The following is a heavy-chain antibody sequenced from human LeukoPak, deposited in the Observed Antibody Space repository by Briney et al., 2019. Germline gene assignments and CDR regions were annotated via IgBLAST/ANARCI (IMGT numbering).Heavy chain of an antibody. CDR3: AKDRGGYEGWDSYYFDY. V-gene: IGHV3-23*01. Sequence: GGSLRLSCAASGFTFSSYAMSWVRQAPGKGLEWVSDINGSGGSTYYADSVKGRFTISRDNSKNTLYLQMNSLRAEDTAVYYCAKDRGGYEGWDSYYFDYWGQGTLVTVSS. CDR1: GFTFSSYA. CDR2: INGSGGST. D-gene: IGHD5-12*01. J-gene: IGHJ4*02.